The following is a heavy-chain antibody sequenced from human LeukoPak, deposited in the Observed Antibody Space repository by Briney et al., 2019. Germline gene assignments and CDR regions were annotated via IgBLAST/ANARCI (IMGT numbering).Heavy chain of an antibody. V-gene: IGHV3-30-3*01. CDR1: GFTFSSYA. Sequence: GGSLRLSCAASGFTFSSYAMHWVRQAPGKGLEWVAVISYDGSNKYYADSVKGRFTISRDNSKNTLYLQMNSLRAEDTAVYYCARPVLRYFDWSDAFDIWGQGTMVTVSS. CDR3: ARPVLRYFDWSDAFDI. D-gene: IGHD3-9*01. CDR2: ISYDGSNK. J-gene: IGHJ3*02.